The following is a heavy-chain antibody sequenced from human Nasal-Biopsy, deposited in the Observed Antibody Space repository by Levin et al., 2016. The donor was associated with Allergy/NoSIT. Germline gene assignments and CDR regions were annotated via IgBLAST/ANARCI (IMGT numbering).Heavy chain of an antibody. Sequence: GGSLRLSCAASGFRFSDFYMSWVRQAPGKGLEWVSYISNTGGPIYYADSVEGRFTVSRDNAKNSLYLQMNRLTAEDTAMYYCASGPLYDILTGNYYYGMDVWGQGTTVTVS. V-gene: IGHV3-11*01. J-gene: IGHJ6*02. CDR3: ASGPLYDILTGNYYYGMDV. D-gene: IGHD3-9*01. CDR1: GFRFSDFY. CDR2: ISNTGGPI.